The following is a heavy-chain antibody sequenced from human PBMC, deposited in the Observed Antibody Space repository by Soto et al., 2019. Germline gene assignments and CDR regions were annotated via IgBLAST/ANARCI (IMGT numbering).Heavy chain of an antibody. CDR3: AAGGGLPRYY. J-gene: IGHJ4*02. V-gene: IGHV4-30-2*02. D-gene: IGHD5-12*01. CDR2: IYHSGST. CDR1: GGSISSGGYS. Sequence: QLQLQESGSGLVKPSQTLSLTCAVSGGSISSGGYSWSWIRQPPGKGLEWIGYIYHSGSTYYNPSLKSRATISVARCKNQCALKLSSVTAADTAVYYCAAGGGLPRYYWGQGTLVTFSS.